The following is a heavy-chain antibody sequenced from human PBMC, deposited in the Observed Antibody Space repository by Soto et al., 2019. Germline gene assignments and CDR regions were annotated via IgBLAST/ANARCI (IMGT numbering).Heavy chain of an antibody. CDR2: ISGSGGST. V-gene: IGHV3-23*01. J-gene: IGHJ6*02. CDR3: ANPRPLLRPEVDV. Sequence: VVSRRLSCAASGFTFSSYAMSWVRQAPGKGLEWVSAISGSGGSTYYADSVKGRFTISRDNSKNTLYLQMNSLRAEDTAVYYCANPRPLLRPEVDVWGQGTTVTVSS. CDR1: GFTFSSYA. D-gene: IGHD3-3*01.